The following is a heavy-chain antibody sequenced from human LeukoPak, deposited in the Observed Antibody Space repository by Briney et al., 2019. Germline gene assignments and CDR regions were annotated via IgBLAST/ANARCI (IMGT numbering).Heavy chain of an antibody. V-gene: IGHV1-2*02. Sequence: ASVKVSCKASGYTFTGYYMHWVRQAPGQGLEWMGWINPNSGGTNYAQKFQGRVTMTRDTSISTAYMELSRLRSDDTAVYYCARFPRRITMIVVAYAFDIWGQGTMVTVPP. CDR2: INPNSGGT. CDR1: GYTFTGYY. CDR3: ARFPRRITMIVVAYAFDI. D-gene: IGHD3-22*01. J-gene: IGHJ3*02.